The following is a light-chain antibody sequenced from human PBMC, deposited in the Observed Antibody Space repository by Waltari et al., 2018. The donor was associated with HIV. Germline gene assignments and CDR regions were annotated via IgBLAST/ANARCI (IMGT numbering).Light chain of an antibody. CDR3: QSADSSTTYWV. CDR1: VLTMQY. J-gene: IGLJ3*02. CDR2: KDK. V-gene: IGLV3-25*03. Sequence: SHELTQPHSVSVSPAQTARITCSGGVLTMQYIYWYQQKPGQAPVLVIYKDKERPSGIPERFSGSSTGTTVTLTISGVQAEDEADYYCQSADSSTTYWVFGGGTKLTVL.